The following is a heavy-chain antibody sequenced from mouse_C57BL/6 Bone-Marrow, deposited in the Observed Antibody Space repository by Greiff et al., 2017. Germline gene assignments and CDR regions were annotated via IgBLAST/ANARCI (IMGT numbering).Heavy chain of an antibody. J-gene: IGHJ2*01. CDR2: IYPGSGST. D-gene: IGHD1-1*01. CDR3: ARCTTVVASFDY. V-gene: IGHV1-55*01. Sequence: QVQLQQPGAELVKPGASVKMSCKASGYTFTSYWITWVKQRPGQGLEWIGDIYPGSGSTNYNEKFKSKATLTVDTSSSTAYMQLSSLTSEDSAVYYCARCTTVVASFDYWGQGTTLTVSS. CDR1: GYTFTSYW.